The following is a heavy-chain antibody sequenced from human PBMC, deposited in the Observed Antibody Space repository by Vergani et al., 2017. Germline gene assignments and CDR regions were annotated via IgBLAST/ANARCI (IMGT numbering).Heavy chain of an antibody. CDR2: IHSSGTT. Sequence: QVQLHESGPGLVKPSQTLSLTCTVSGGSITSGSFYWSWIRQPAGKGLEWIGRIHSSGTTNYNPSLKSRVTISVDTSKNQFSLKLSSVTAADTAVYYCARGGIAAAVAIDYWGQGTLVTVSS. V-gene: IGHV4-61*02. CDR3: ARGGIAAAVAIDY. J-gene: IGHJ4*02. D-gene: IGHD6-13*01. CDR1: GGSITSGSFY.